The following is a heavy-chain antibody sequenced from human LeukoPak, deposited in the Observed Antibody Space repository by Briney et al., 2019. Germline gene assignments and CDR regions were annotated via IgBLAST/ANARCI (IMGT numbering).Heavy chain of an antibody. Sequence: SLRLSCAASGFNFHDYSVLCVRQAPGKALEEVSGISGKGGSGPYAASVKGRLTISRDNAKNSLYLQMTNRTAEDTAWYYCTKDMGLYDSVTYTAISGLNNWGQGSLVSVS. J-gene: IGHJ4*02. CDR2: ISGKGGSG. CDR1: GFNFHDYS. CDR3: TKDMGLYDSVTYTAISGLNN. V-gene: IGHV3-9*01. D-gene: IGHD3-10*01.